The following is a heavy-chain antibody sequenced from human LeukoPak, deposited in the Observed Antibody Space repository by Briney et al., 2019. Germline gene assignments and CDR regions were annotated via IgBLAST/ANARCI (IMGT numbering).Heavy chain of an antibody. Sequence: GGSLRLSCAPPGLTFSTYWMNWVRQAPGKGLEWVANINQDGSLTYYMDSVKGRFTISRDNAKNSLYLQMNSLRGEDTAVYYCASGYAGGWSSFHYWGQGTLVTVSA. D-gene: IGHD6-19*01. CDR1: GLTFSTYW. CDR2: INQDGSLT. CDR3: ASGYAGGWSSFHY. V-gene: IGHV3-7*01. J-gene: IGHJ4*02.